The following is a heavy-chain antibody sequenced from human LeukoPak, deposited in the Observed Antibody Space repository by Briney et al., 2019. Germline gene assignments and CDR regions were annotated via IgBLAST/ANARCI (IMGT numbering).Heavy chain of an antibody. J-gene: IGHJ4*02. D-gene: IGHD3-22*01. V-gene: IGHV3-23*01. CDR2: ISDSGGRT. CDR3: AKRGVVIRVILVGFHKEAYYFDS. CDR1: GITLSNYG. Sequence: PGGSLRLSCAVSGITLSNYGMSWVRQAPGKGLEWVAGISDSGGRTNYADSVKGRFTISRDNPKNKLYQQMNSLRAEDTAVYFCAKRGVVIRVILVGFHKEAYYFDSWGQGALVTVSS.